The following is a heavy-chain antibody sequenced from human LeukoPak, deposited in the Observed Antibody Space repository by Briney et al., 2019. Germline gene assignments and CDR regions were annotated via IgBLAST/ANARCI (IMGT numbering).Heavy chain of an antibody. V-gene: IGHV4-39*01. CDR1: GGYISSSSYY. CDR3: ARPNMITFGGVIVIFEAWFDP. CDR2: IYYSGST. Sequence: SETLSLTCTVSGGYISSSSYYWGWIRQPPGKGLEWIGSIYYSGSTYYNPSLKSRVTISVDTSKSQFSLKLSSVTAADTAVYYCARPNMITFGGVIVIFEAWFDPWGQGTLVTVSS. D-gene: IGHD3-16*02. J-gene: IGHJ5*02.